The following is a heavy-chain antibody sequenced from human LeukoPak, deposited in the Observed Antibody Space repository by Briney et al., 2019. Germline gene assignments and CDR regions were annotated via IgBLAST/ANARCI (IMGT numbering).Heavy chain of an antibody. D-gene: IGHD1-26*01. CDR3: ARDASGSYCGDY. J-gene: IGHJ4*02. CDR1: GFTFSDYY. Sequence: GGSLRLSCAASGFTFSDYYMSWIRQAPGKGLEWVSYISWSGGTIYYADSVKGRFTISRDNAKNSLYLQMNSLRVEDTAVYYCARDASGSYCGDYWGQGTLVTVSS. CDR2: ISWSGGTI. V-gene: IGHV3-11*01.